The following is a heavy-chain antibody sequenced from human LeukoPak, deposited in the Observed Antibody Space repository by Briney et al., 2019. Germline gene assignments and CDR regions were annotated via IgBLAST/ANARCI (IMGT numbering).Heavy chain of an antibody. V-gene: IGHV3-30*02. Sequence: PGRSLRLSCAASGFTFSSYGMHWVRQAPGKGLEWVAFIRYDGTNKYQADSVKGRFTISRDNSKNTLCLQMNSLRAEDTAVYYCVKDRDYSNFVHYFFDYWGQGTLVTVSS. D-gene: IGHD4-11*01. J-gene: IGHJ4*02. CDR3: VKDRDYSNFVHYFFDY. CDR1: GFTFSSYG. CDR2: IRYDGTNK.